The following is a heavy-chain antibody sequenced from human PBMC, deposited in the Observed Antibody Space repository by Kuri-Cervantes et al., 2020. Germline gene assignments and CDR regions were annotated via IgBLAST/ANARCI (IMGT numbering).Heavy chain of an antibody. D-gene: IGHD3-3*01. CDR1: GYTFTGYY. CDR2: INPNSGGT. CDR3: ARGLYYNFWSGYPRYYYMDV. J-gene: IGHJ6*03. Sequence: ASVKVSCKASGYTFTGYYMHWVRQAPGQGLEWMGWINPNSGGTNYAQKFQGWVTMTRDTSISTAYMELSRLRSDDTAVYYCARGLYYNFWSGYPRYYYMDVWGKGTTVTVSS. V-gene: IGHV1-2*04.